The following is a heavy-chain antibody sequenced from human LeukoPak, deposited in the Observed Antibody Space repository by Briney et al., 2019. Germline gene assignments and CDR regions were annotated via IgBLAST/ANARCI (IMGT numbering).Heavy chain of an antibody. D-gene: IGHD6-19*01. J-gene: IGHJ6*02. Sequence: ASVKVSCKASEYTFTSYDINWVRQATGQGLEWMGWMNPNSGNTGYAQKFQGRVTMTRNTSISTAYMELSSLRSEDTAVYYCARESSGWYYDYYYGMDVWGQGTTVTVSS. CDR1: EYTFTSYD. CDR3: ARESSGWYYDYYYGMDV. CDR2: MNPNSGNT. V-gene: IGHV1-8*01.